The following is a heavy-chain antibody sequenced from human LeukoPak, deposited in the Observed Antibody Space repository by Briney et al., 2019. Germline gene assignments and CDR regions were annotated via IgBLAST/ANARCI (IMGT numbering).Heavy chain of an antibody. Sequence: PGGSLRLSCAASGFTFSSYSMNWVRQAPGKGLEWVPSISSSSYIYYADSVKGRFTISRDNAKDSLYLQMNSLRAEDTAVYYCARERWELRNWFDPWGQGTLVTVSS. J-gene: IGHJ5*02. V-gene: IGHV3-21*01. CDR1: GFTFSSYS. CDR3: ARERWELRNWFDP. D-gene: IGHD1-26*01. CDR2: ISSSSYI.